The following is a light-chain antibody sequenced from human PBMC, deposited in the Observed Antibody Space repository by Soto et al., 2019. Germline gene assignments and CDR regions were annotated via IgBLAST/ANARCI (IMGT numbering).Light chain of an antibody. CDR1: QSISRY. Sequence: DIQMTQSPSSLSASVGDRVTITCRASQSISRYLNWYQQRPGRAPKHLIYDASNLQSGVPSRFSGSGSGTDFTLTISRLEPEDFAVYYCQQYGSSLITLGQGTRLEIK. J-gene: IGKJ5*01. CDR3: QQYGSSLIT. V-gene: IGKV1-39*01. CDR2: DAS.